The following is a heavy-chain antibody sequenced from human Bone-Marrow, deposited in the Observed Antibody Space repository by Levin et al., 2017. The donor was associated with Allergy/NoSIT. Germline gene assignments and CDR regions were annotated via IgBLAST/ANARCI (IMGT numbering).Heavy chain of an antibody. Sequence: LSLTCAASGFTFRNYDVHWVRQSPGKGLEWVSFISSDGVNKYYADSVKGRFTMSRDNSNNILYLQMNSLRTGDTAIYYCARGLTVLDSWGQGTLVTVSS. CDR1: GFTFRNYD. J-gene: IGHJ4*02. CDR3: ARGLTVLDS. V-gene: IGHV3-30-3*01. CDR2: ISSDGVNK.